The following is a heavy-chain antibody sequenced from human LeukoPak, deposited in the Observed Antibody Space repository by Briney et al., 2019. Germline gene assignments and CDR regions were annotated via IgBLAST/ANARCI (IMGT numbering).Heavy chain of an antibody. Sequence: ASVKVSCKASGYTFTGYYMHWVRQAPGQGLEWMGWINPNSGGTNYAQKFQGRVTMTRDTSISTAYMELSRLRSDDTAVYYCARAGTTVVTSFGWNAFDIWGQGTTVTVSS. CDR1: GYTFTGYY. V-gene: IGHV1-2*02. CDR3: ARAGTTVVTSFGWNAFDI. D-gene: IGHD4-23*01. CDR2: INPNSGGT. J-gene: IGHJ3*02.